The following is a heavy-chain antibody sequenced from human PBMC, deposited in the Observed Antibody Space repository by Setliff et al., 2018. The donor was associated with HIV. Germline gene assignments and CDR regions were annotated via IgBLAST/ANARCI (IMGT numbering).Heavy chain of an antibody. V-gene: IGHV4-39*01. CDR2: IFYNGST. D-gene: IGHD6-19*01. J-gene: IGHJ4*02. Sequence: SETLSLTCAVSGGSISSNTYHWAWIRQPPCKGLEWLGSIFYNGSTIYNSSLKSRLRISVDTSKNQFSLKLTAVTAADTAVYFCARLELSATGHNSDWYAMGVDSWGQGALVTVSS. CDR1: GGSISSNTYH. CDR3: ARLELSATGHNSDWYAMGVDS.